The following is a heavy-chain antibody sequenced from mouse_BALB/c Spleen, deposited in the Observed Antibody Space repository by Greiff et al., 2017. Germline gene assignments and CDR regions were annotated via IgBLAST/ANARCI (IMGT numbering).Heavy chain of an antibody. J-gene: IGHJ2*01. CDR1: GYSFTSYW. Sequence: VQLQQSGPQLVRPGASVKISCKASGYSFTSYWMHWVKQRPGQGLEWIGMIDPSDSETRLNQKFKDKATLTVDKSSSTAYMQLSSPTSEDSAVYYCVYDPTDYFDYWGQGTTLTVSS. CDR2: IDPSDSET. V-gene: IGHV1S127*01. D-gene: IGHD2-3*01. CDR3: VYDPTDYFDY.